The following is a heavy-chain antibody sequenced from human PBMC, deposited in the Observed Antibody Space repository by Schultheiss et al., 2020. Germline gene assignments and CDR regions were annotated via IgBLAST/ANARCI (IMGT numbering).Heavy chain of an antibody. CDR2: IYYSGST. D-gene: IGHD6-19*01. V-gene: IGHV4-59*08. CDR1: GGSISSYY. Sequence: SATLSLTCTVSGGSISSYYWSWIRQPPGKGLEWVGYIYYSGSTNYNPSLKSRVTISVDTSKNQLSLKLSSVTAADTAVYYCARMRTGSGWCYFDYWGQGTLVTVSS. CDR3: ARMRTGSGWCYFDY. J-gene: IGHJ4*02.